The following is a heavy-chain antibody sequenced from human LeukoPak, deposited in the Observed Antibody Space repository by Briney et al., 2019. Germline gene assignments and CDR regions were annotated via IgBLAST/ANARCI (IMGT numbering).Heavy chain of an antibody. D-gene: IGHD2-21*01. CDR1: GGSISSGGYY. J-gene: IGHJ3*02. Sequence: SETLSLTCTVSGGSISSGGYYWSWIRQHPGKGLEWIGYIYYSGSTYYNPSLKSRVTISVDTSKNQFSLKLSSVTAADTAVYYCARSKTHVAPGAFDIWGQGTMVTVSS. V-gene: IGHV4-31*03. CDR3: ARSKTHVAPGAFDI. CDR2: IYYSGST.